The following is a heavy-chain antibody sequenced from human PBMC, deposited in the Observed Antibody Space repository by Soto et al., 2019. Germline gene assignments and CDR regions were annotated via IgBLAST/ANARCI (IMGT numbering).Heavy chain of an antibody. CDR2: INPITGGT. J-gene: IGHJ4*02. Sequence: ASVKVTCKASGYTFTSYYIHWVRQAPGQGLEWMGWINPITGGTNYAPKFQGRVTMTRDTSITTAYMELSRLRSDDTAVYYCARNYYDSSDRDYLDYWGQGTPVTVSS. CDR1: GYTFTSYY. V-gene: IGHV1-2*02. D-gene: IGHD3-22*01. CDR3: ARNYYDSSDRDYLDY.